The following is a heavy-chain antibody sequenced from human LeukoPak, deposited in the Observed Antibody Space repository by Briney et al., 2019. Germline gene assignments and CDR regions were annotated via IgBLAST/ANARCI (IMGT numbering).Heavy chain of an antibody. J-gene: IGHJ4*02. V-gene: IGHV4-34*01. CDR2: VAHKGPTVYSPTLNR. CDR1: GAYLSDYY. D-gene: IGHD3-3*01. CDR3: VRQGTNSGYYLLDY. Sequence: TSETLSLTCAVFGAYLSDYYWSWIRQSPGKGLQWIGEVAHKGPTVYSPTLNRKYNPSLESRVTMSVDPSKNQFSLKLTSVTVADTATYYCVRQGTNSGYYLLDYWGPGHLVTVSS.